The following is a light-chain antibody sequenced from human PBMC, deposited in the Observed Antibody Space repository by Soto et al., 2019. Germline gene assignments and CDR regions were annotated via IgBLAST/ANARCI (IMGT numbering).Light chain of an antibody. CDR1: QSLLHSNGYNY. Sequence: DVVMTQSPLPLPVTLGQPASISCRSSQSLLHSNGYNYLDWYLQKPGQSPQLLIYLGSNRASGVPDRFSGSGSGTDFTLKISRVEAEDVGVYYCMQPLQSWTFGQGTKV. CDR2: LGS. V-gene: IGKV2-28*01. J-gene: IGKJ1*01. CDR3: MQPLQSWT.